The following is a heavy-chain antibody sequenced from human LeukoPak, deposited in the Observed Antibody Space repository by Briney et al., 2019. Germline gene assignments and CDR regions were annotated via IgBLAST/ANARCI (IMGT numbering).Heavy chain of an antibody. D-gene: IGHD3-3*01. V-gene: IGHV3-33*06. CDR2: IWYDGSNK. J-gene: IGHJ4*02. Sequence: GGSLRLSCAASGFTFSSYGMHWVRQAPGKGLEWVAVIWYDGSNKYYGDSVKGRFTISRDNSKNTLYLQMNSLRVEDTAVYYCAKQYDFWSGPDYWGQGTLVTVSS. CDR3: AKQYDFWSGPDY. CDR1: GFTFSSYG.